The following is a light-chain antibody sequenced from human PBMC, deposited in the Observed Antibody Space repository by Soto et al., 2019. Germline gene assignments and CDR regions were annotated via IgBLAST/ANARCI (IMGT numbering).Light chain of an antibody. Sequence: ETVLTQSPGFLSLSPGERATLSCRASESVISSNLAWYQHIAGQAPRLLIYGASVRATGIPDRFSGSGSGTDFTLTITRLEPEDSAVYYCQQYGGPPHTWAFGQGTKVEIK. J-gene: IGKJ1*01. CDR3: QQYGGPPHTWA. V-gene: IGKV3-20*01. CDR1: ESVISSN. CDR2: GAS.